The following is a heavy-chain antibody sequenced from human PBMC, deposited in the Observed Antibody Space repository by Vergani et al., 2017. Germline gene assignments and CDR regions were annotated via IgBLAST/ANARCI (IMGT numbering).Heavy chain of an antibody. Sequence: QVQLQESGPGLVKPSQTLSLTCTVSGGSFSTGGQSWTWLRQSAGKGLEWIGRIYTSGATNYNPSLRSRAIMSVDASNKQFSLKLTSVTAADTAVYYCARDCGEYDKDALDVWGQGTKVTVTS. CDR1: GGSFSTGGQS. V-gene: IGHV4-61*02. J-gene: IGHJ3*01. CDR2: IYTSGAT. CDR3: ARDCGEYDKDALDV. D-gene: IGHD2-21*01.